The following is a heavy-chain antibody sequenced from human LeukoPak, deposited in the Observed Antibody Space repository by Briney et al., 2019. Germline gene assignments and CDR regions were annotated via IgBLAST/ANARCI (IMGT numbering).Heavy chain of an antibody. Sequence: GGSLRLSCVTSGFTFNSYGFYWVRQAPGKGLEWVAVISYDGSKRYYADSVKGRFTISRDNSKNTLYLQMNSLRAEDTAVYYCAKGGGYGELSSYFDYWGQGTLVTVSS. D-gene: IGHD3-16*02. V-gene: IGHV3-30*18. J-gene: IGHJ4*02. CDR3: AKGGGYGELSSYFDY. CDR1: GFTFNSYG. CDR2: ISYDGSKR.